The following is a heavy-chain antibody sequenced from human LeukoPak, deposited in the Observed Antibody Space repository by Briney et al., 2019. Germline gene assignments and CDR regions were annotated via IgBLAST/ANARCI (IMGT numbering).Heavy chain of an antibody. CDR3: ATDTHIIAARPAAFDI. Sequence: GASVKVSCKVSGYTLTELSMHWVRQAPGKGLEWMGGFDPEDGETIYAQKFQGRVTMTEDTSTDTAYMELSSLRSEDTAVYYCATDTHIIAARPAAFDIWGQGTMVTVSS. CDR2: FDPEDGET. D-gene: IGHD6-6*01. V-gene: IGHV1-24*01. J-gene: IGHJ3*02. CDR1: GYTLTELS.